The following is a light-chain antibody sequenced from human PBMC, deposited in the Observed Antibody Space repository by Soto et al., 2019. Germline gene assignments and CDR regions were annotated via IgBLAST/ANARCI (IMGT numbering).Light chain of an antibody. J-gene: IGKJ1*01. CDR2: GAS. V-gene: IGKV3-20*01. CDR3: QQYGSSPQT. Sequence: EIVMTQSPPTLSVSPGERDALSCRASQSIRSNLAWYQQNPGQAPRLLIYGASSRATGITDRFSGSGSGTDFTLTISRLEPEDFAVYYCQQYGSSPQTFGQGTKVDIK. CDR1: QSIRSN.